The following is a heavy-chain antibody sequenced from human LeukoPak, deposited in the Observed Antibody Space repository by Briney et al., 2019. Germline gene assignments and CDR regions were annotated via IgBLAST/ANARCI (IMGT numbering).Heavy chain of an antibody. CDR1: GFTFSSYG. D-gene: IGHD5-24*01. V-gene: IGHV3-33*01. Sequence: GRSLRLSCAASGFTFSSYGMHWVRQAPGKGLEWVAVIWYDGSNKYYADSVKGRFTISRDNSKTTLYLQMDSLRGDDTAVYYCARRNRDSSLDYWGQGTLVTVSS. CDR2: IWYDGSNK. CDR3: ARRNRDSSLDY. J-gene: IGHJ4*02.